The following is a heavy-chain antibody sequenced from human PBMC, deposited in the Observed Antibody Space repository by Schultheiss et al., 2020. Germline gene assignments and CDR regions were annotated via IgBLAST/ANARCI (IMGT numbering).Heavy chain of an antibody. Sequence: GESLKISCAASGFTFSSYSMNWVRQAPGKGLEWVSYISSSSSTIYYADPVEGRFTISRDNAKNSLYLQMNSLRAEDTAVYYCARETGYSCFDYWGQGTLVTVSS. CDR1: GFTFSSYS. CDR3: ARETGYSCFDY. D-gene: IGHD5-18*01. CDR2: ISSSSSTI. V-gene: IGHV3-48*01. J-gene: IGHJ4*02.